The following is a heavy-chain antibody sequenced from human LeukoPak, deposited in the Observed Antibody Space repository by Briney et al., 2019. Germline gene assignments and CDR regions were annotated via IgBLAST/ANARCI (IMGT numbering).Heavy chain of an antibody. CDR3: ARNPESSSSFDY. V-gene: IGHV3-20*04. D-gene: IGHD6-6*01. CDR1: GFTFEDYG. J-gene: IGHJ4*02. CDR2: NNWSGVST. Sequence: GGSLRLSCAVSGFTFEDYGMSWVRQAPGKGLEWVSGNNWSGVSTGYADSVKGRFTISRDNAKNSLYLQMNSLRAEDTALYYCARNPESSSSFDYWGQGTLVTVSS.